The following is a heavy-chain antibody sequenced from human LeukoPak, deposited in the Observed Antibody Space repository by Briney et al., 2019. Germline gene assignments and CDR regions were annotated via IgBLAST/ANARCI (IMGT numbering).Heavy chain of an antibody. CDR2: IIPIFGTA. Sequence: SVKVSCKASGYTFTSYDINWVRQAPGQGLEWMGGIIPIFGTANYAQKFQGRVTITTDESTSTAYMELSSLRSEDTAVYYCARDLATVPDYWGQGTLVTVSS. CDR3: ARDLATVPDY. D-gene: IGHD1-26*01. CDR1: GYTFTSYD. J-gene: IGHJ4*02. V-gene: IGHV1-69*05.